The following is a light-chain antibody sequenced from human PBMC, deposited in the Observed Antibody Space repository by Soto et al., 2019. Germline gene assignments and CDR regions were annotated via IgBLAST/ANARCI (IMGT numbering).Light chain of an antibody. V-gene: IGKV1-5*01. J-gene: IGKJ1*01. Sequence: DIQMTQSPSTLSASVGDRVTITCLASQSISSWLAWYQHKPGKAPKLLIYDASSLESGVPSRFSGSGSGTEFTLTISSLQPDDFATYYCQQYNSYSGTFGQGTKVDI. CDR1: QSISSW. CDR2: DAS. CDR3: QQYNSYSGT.